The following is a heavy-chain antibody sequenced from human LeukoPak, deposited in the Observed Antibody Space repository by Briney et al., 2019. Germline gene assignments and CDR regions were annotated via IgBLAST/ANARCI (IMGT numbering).Heavy chain of an antibody. J-gene: IGHJ4*02. CDR2: IYYSGST. Sequence: TSETLSLTCTVSGGSISSYYWSWIRQPPGKGLEWIGYIYYSGSTNYKPSLKSRVTISVDTSKNQFSLKLSSVTAADTAVYYCARDRGDILIFDYWGQGTLVTVSS. CDR3: ARDRGDILIFDY. V-gene: IGHV4-59*01. D-gene: IGHD3-9*01. CDR1: GGSISSYY.